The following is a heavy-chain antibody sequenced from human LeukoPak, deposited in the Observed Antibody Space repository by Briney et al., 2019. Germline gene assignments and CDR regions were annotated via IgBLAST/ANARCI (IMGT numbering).Heavy chain of an antibody. V-gene: IGHV5-10-1*01. CDR2: IDPSDSYT. D-gene: IGHD6-13*01. Sequence: GESLKISCKGSGYSFTTYWISWVRQMPGKGLEWMGRIDPSDSYTNYSPSFQGHVTISADKSFSTAYLQWTSLKASDTAIYYCATPAIAGVAYGMDVWGQGTTVTVSS. J-gene: IGHJ6*02. CDR3: ATPAIAGVAYGMDV. CDR1: GYSFTTYW.